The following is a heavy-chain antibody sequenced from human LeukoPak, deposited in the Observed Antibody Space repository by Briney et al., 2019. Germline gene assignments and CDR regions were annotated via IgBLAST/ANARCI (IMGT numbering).Heavy chain of an antibody. CDR2: ISGSGGST. CDR1: GFTFRSYA. CDR3: AKQTHNDFWSGYYSDY. Sequence: GGSLRLSCAASGFTFRSYAMSWVRQAPGKGLEWVSAISGSGGSTYYADSVKGRFTISRDNSKNTLYLQMNSLRAEDTAVYYCAKQTHNDFWSGYYSDYWGQGTLVTVSS. J-gene: IGHJ4*02. V-gene: IGHV3-23*01. D-gene: IGHD3-3*01.